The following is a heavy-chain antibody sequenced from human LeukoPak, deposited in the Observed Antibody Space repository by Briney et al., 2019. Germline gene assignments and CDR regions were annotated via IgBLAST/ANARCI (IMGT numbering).Heavy chain of an antibody. CDR3: ARGGYDFVYYYYGMDV. V-gene: IGHV1-2*06. CDR1: GYTFTGYY. Sequence: ASVKVSCKASGYTFTGYYMHWVRQAPGQGLEWMGRINPNSGGTNYAQKFQGRITMTRDTSISTAYMELSRLRSDDTAVYYCARGGYDFVYYYYGMDVWGQGTTVTVSS. J-gene: IGHJ6*02. D-gene: IGHD3-3*01. CDR2: INPNSGGT.